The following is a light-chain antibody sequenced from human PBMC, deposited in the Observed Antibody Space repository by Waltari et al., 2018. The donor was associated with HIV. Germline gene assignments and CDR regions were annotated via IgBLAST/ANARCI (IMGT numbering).Light chain of an antibody. J-gene: IGLJ1*01. V-gene: IGLV2-11*01. CDR3: CSYAGKYTWV. CDR1: SRHVLAKNY. CDR2: DVS. Sequence: QSALTPHRQVFGYPGQTFPISCPGPSRHVLAKNYLCWYQQNPGKAPVLLIFDVSQRPSGFPDRFSGSKSGNTASLTISGLQAVDEADYYCCSYAGKYTWVFGTGTKVTVL.